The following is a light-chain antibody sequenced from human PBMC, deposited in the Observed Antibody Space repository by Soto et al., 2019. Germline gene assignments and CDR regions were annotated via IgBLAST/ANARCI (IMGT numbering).Light chain of an antibody. CDR1: QTISSP. CDR2: ATS. CDR3: QHNYGAPA. V-gene: IGKV1-39*01. J-gene: IGKJ5*01. Sequence: DIRMTQSPSSLSASVGDRVTITCRASQTISSPLSWYQQKPGKVPELLIYATSRLQSGVPSRFSGSRSGTDFTLTISSLQPEDFATYYCQHNYGAPAFGQGTRLEIK.